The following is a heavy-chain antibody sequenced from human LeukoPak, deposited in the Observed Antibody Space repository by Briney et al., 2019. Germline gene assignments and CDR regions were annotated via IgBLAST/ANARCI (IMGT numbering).Heavy chain of an antibody. CDR1: GGSFSGYY. CDR3: ASAYYDILTSFEPPKT. Sequence: SETLSLTCAVYGGSFSGYYWSWIRQPPGKGLEWIGEINHSGSTNYNPSLKSRVTISVDTSKNQFSLKLSSVTAADTAVYYCASAYYDILTSFEPPKTWGQGTLVTVSS. D-gene: IGHD3-9*01. J-gene: IGHJ4*02. V-gene: IGHV4-34*01. CDR2: INHSGST.